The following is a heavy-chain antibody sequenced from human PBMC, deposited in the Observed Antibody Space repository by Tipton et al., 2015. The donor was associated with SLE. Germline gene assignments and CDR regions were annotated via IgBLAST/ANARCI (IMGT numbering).Heavy chain of an antibody. CDR1: GASISTHY. D-gene: IGHD2-21*01. CDR3: ARDWGGEALDF. J-gene: IGHJ4*02. Sequence: TLSLTCTVSGASISTHYWSWIRQPAGKGPEWIGRICTGGRTIHNPSLNSRVTMSLDTSKSQFSLKLTSVTAADTAVYYCARDWGGEALDFWGQGTLVTVSS. CDR2: ICTGGRT. V-gene: IGHV4-4*07.